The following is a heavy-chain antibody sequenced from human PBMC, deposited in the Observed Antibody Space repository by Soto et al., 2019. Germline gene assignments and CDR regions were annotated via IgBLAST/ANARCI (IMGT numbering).Heavy chain of an antibody. CDR3: ASVGVAGPNYARVYGMDV. D-gene: IGHD6-19*01. Sequence: GASVKVSCKASGGTFSSYAISWVRQAPGQGLEWMGGIIPIFGTANYAQKFQGRVTITADESTSTAYMELSSLRSEDTAVYYCASVGVAGPNYARVYGMDVWGQGTTVTVSS. V-gene: IGHV1-69*13. CDR1: GGTFSSYA. CDR2: IIPIFGTA. J-gene: IGHJ6*02.